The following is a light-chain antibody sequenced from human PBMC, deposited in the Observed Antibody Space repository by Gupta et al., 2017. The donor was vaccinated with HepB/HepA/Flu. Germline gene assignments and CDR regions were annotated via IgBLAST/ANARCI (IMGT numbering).Light chain of an antibody. CDR1: QSISSY. CDR2: AAS. CDR3: QQRDSTPIT. J-gene: IGKJ4*01. V-gene: IGKV1-39*01. Sequence: DIQMTQSPSSLSASVGDRVTITCRASQSISSYLNWYQQKPGKAPKLLIYAASSLQSGVPSRFSGSGSGTDFTLTISRLQPEEFATYYCQQRDSTPITFGGGTKVEIK.